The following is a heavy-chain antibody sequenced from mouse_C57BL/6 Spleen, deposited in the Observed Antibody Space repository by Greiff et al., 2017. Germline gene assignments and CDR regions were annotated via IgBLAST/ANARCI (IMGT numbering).Heavy chain of an antibody. D-gene: IGHD1-1*01. Sequence: VQLQQSGPELVKPGASVKISCKASGYAFSSSWMNWVKQRPGKGLEWIGRIYPGDGDTNYNGKFKGKATLTADKSSSTAYMQLSSLTSEDSAVYFCARITTVVAPLFDYWGQGTTLTVSS. V-gene: IGHV1-82*01. CDR2: IYPGDGDT. CDR1: GYAFSSSW. J-gene: IGHJ2*01. CDR3: ARITTVVAPLFDY.